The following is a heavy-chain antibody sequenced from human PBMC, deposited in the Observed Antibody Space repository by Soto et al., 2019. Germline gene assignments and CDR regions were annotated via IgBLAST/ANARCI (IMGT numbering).Heavy chain of an antibody. CDR2: IYYSGST. J-gene: IGHJ4*02. V-gene: IGHV4-31*03. Sequence: QVQLQESGPGLVKPSQTLSLTCTVSGGSISSGGYYWSWIRQHPGKGLEWIGYIYYSGSTYYNPSLKSRVTISVDTSKNQFSLKLSSVTAADTAVYYCARADSGYDLIFSGGLGYWGQGTLVTVSS. CDR1: GGSISSGGYY. D-gene: IGHD5-12*01. CDR3: ARADSGYDLIFSGGLGY.